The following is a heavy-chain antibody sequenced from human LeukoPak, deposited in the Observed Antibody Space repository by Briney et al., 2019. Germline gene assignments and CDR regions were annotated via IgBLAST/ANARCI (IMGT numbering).Heavy chain of an antibody. CDR2: IYSGGNT. CDR1: GFTVRSNY. J-gene: IGHJ4*02. D-gene: IGHD1-26*01. CDR3: ARGEWELFYYFDY. V-gene: IGHV3-66*01. Sequence: AGGSLRLSCVASGFTVRSNYMSWVRQAPGKGLEWVSTIYSGGNTYYADSVKGRFTFSRDNSKNTLYLQMNSLRAEDTAVYYCARGEWELFYYFDYWGQGILVTVSS.